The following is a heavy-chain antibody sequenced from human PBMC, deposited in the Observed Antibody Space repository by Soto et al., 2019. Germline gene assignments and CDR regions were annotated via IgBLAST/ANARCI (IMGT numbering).Heavy chain of an antibody. CDR2: IYYSGST. V-gene: IGHV4-30-4*01. J-gene: IGHJ4*02. CDR3: ARVKRGYSGYDYGRKTTRYYFDY. Sequence: QVQLQESGPGLVKPSQTLSLTCTVSGGSISSGDYYWSWIRQPPGKGLEWIGYIYYSGSTYYNPSLKSRVTISVDTSKNQFSLKLSSVTAADTAVYYCARVKRGYSGYDYGRKTTRYYFDYWGQGTLVTVSS. D-gene: IGHD5-12*01. CDR1: GGSISSGDYY.